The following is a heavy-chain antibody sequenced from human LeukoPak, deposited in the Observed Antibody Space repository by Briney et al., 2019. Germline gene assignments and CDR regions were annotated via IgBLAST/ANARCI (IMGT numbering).Heavy chain of an antibody. J-gene: IGHJ5*02. V-gene: IGHV6-1*01. CDR2: TYYRSKWYN. CDR3: ARYYYGSSLLSWFDP. D-gene: IGHD3-10*01. CDR1: GDSVSSNSAA. Sequence: SQTLSLTCAISGDSVSSNSAAWNWIRQSPSRGLEWLGRTYYRSKWYNDYAVSVKSRITIDPDTSKNQFSLKLSSVTAADTAVYYCARYYYGSSLLSWFDPWGQGTLVTVSS.